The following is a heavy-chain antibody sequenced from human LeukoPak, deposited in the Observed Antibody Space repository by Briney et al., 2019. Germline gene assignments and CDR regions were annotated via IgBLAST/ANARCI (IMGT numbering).Heavy chain of an antibody. CDR2: INEDGSAK. CDR3: ARDSAYNAFDI. J-gene: IGHJ3*02. CDR1: GFTFSRSW. Sequence: GSLRLSCAASGFTFSRSWMTWVRQASGEGLEWLGNINEDGSAKNYVGSVKGQFTISRDNAKNSFYLQMNSLSAEDTAVYYCARDSAYNAFDIWGQGTMVTVAS. V-gene: IGHV3-7*01. D-gene: IGHD5-12*01.